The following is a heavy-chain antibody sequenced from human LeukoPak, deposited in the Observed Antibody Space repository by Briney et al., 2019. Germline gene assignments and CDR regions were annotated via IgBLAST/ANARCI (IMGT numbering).Heavy chain of an antibody. CDR3: ARDLTIIAAAGTGGYYFDY. Sequence: SETLSLTCAVYGESFSGYCWSRIRQPPGKGLEWIGEINDSGSTNYNPSLKSRVTMSTDTSKNQFSLKLSSVTAADTAVYYCARDLTIIAAAGTGGYYFDYWGQGTLVTVSS. CDR1: GESFSGYC. J-gene: IGHJ4*02. CDR2: INDSGST. V-gene: IGHV4-34*01. D-gene: IGHD6-13*01.